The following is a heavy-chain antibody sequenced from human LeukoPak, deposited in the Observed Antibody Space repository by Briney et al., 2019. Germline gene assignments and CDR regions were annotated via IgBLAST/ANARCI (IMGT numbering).Heavy chain of an antibody. D-gene: IGHD1-26*01. J-gene: IGHJ4*02. CDR3: ARMGGELLGSWFDY. CDR2: ISVYNGNT. V-gene: IGHV1-18*01. Sequence: ASVKVSCKASGYTFTSFSITWVRQAPGQGLEWMGWISVYNGNTNYAQKLQGRVTMTTDTSTSTAYMELRSLRSDDTAVYYCARMGGELLGSWFDYWGQGTLVTVSS. CDR1: GYTFTSFS.